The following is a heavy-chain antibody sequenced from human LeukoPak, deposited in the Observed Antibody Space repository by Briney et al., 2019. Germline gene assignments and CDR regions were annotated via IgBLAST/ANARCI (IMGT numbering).Heavy chain of an antibody. V-gene: IGHV3-21*01. J-gene: IGHJ4*02. CDR2: ISSSSSYI. CDR1: GFTFTSYT. D-gene: IGHD5-18*01. CDR3: ARDSSNSYGYEGGFDY. Sequence: GGSLRLSCAASGFTFTSYTMNWVRQAPGKGLEWVSSISSSSSYIYYADSMKGRFTISRDNAKNSLYLQMNSLRAEDTAVYYCARDSSNSYGYEGGFDYWGQGTLVTVSS.